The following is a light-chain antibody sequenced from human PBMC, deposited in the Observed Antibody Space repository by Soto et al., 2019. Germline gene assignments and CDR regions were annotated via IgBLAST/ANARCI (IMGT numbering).Light chain of an antibody. CDR1: QSILYSSDNKNY. CDR3: QQYYKTPLT. V-gene: IGKV4-1*01. CDR2: WAS. J-gene: IGKJ4*01. Sequence: MTQSPDSLAVSLGERATINCKSSQSILYSSDNKNYLAWYQQKAGQPPKLLFYWASTRESGVPDRFSGSGSGTDFSLTISSLQAEDVAVYFCQQYYKTPLTFGGGTKVEIK.